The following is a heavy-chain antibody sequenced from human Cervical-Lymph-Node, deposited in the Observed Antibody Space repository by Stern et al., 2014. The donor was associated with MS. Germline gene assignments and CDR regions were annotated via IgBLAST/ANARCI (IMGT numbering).Heavy chain of an antibody. CDR1: GYRFTSYW. Sequence: MQLVQSGAEVQKPGESLKISCQGSGYRFTSYWIAWVREMPGKGLEWMGIIYPGDSDVIYSPSFQGQVTISADKSITTAYLQWNSLRESDTAMYFCARRSTTYFDSWGQGTLVTVSS. D-gene: IGHD1-26*01. J-gene: IGHJ5*01. CDR3: ARRSTTYFDS. V-gene: IGHV5-51*01. CDR2: IYPGDSDV.